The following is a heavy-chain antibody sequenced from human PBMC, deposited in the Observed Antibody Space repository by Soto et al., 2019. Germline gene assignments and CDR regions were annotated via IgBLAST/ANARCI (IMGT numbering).Heavy chain of an antibody. CDR3: ARFSSSELHYYYYMDV. V-gene: IGHV5-51*01. J-gene: IGHJ6*03. CDR2: IYPGDSDT. Sequence: GESLKISCKGSGYSFTSYWIGWVRQMPGKGLEWMGIIYPGDSDTRYSPSFQGQVTISADKSISTAYLQWSSLKASDTAMYYCARFSSSELHYYYYMDVWGKGTTVTVSS. D-gene: IGHD6-6*01. CDR1: GYSFTSYW.